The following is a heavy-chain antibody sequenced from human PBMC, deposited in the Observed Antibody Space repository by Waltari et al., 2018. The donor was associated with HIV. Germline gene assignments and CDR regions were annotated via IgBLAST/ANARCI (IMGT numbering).Heavy chain of an antibody. Sequence: EVQLVESGGGLVQPGTSLRLSCAASGFAFNEYVMHWVGKCPGKCLEWVSGMTGNGDVIGYADSVKGQFTIARDNARKSLYLQMNSLTTEDTALYYCAKDFCDYDDSPGAMDVWGQGTRVTVS. CDR1: GFAFNEYV. CDR3: AKDFCDYDDSPGAMDV. J-gene: IGHJ6*02. V-gene: IGHV3-9*01. D-gene: IGHD4-17*01. CDR2: MTGNGDVI.